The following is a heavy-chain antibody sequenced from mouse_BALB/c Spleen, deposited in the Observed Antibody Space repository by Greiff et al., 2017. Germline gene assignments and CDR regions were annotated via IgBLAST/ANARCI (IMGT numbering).Heavy chain of an antibody. Sequence: QVQLKESGAELMKPGASVKISCKATGYTFSSYWIEWVKQRPGHGLEWIGEILPGSGSTNYNEKFKGKATFTADTSSNTAYMQLSSLTSEDSAVYYCARRGVHAWFAYWGQGTLVTVSA. V-gene: IGHV1-9*01. CDR1: GYTFSSYW. D-gene: IGHD2-14*01. CDR3: ARRGVHAWFAY. J-gene: IGHJ3*01. CDR2: ILPGSGST.